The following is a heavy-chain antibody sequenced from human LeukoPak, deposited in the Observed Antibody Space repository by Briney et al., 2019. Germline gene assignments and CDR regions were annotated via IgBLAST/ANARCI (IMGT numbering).Heavy chain of an antibody. CDR3: AREIYYYDSGGYYYPDY. CDR1: GFTFSSYG. V-gene: IGHV3-30*02. J-gene: IGHJ4*02. CDR2: IRYDGSNK. Sequence: GGSLRLSCAASGFTFSSYGMHWVRQAPGKGLEWVAFIRYDGSNKYYADSVKGRFTISRDNSKNTLYLQMNSLRAEDTAVYYCAREIYYYDSGGYYYPDYWGQGALVTVSS. D-gene: IGHD3-22*01.